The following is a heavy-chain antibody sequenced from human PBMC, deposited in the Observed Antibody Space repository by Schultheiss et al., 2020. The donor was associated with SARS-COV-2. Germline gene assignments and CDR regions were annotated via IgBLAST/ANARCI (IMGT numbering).Heavy chain of an antibody. CDR1: GFTFSSYG. Sequence: GESLKISCAASGFTFSSYGMHWVRQAPGKGLEWVAVISYDGSQKYYADSVKGRFTISRDNPKNTLSLQMNSLRAEDTAVYYCARGPTVTTTTGGYWGQGTLVTVSS. CDR3: ARGPTVTTTTGGY. D-gene: IGHD4-11*01. V-gene: IGHV3-30*03. CDR2: ISYDGSQK. J-gene: IGHJ4*02.